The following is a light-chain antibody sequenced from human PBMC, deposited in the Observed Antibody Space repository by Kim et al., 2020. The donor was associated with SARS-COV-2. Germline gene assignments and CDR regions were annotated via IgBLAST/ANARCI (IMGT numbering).Light chain of an antibody. Sequence: PGERANRSCRASQSVSSNLAWYQQKPGQAPRLLIYGASTRATGIPARFSGSGSGTEFTLTISSLQSEDFAVYYCQQYNNWPPLTFGGGTKVEIK. V-gene: IGKV3-15*01. J-gene: IGKJ4*01. CDR2: GAS. CDR1: QSVSSN. CDR3: QQYNNWPPLT.